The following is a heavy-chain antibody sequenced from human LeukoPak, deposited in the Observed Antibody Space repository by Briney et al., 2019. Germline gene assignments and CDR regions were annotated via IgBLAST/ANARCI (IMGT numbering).Heavy chain of an antibody. J-gene: IGHJ4*02. CDR3: ARDLTTD. D-gene: IGHD1-1*01. CDR2: ISAYNGNT. CDR1: GGTISNYV. Sequence: ASVKVSCKAAGGTISNYVISWVRQAPGQGLEWMGWISAYNGNTNYAQKLQGRVTMTTDTSTSTAYMELRSLRSDDTAVYYCARDLTTDWGQGTLVTVSS. V-gene: IGHV1-18*01.